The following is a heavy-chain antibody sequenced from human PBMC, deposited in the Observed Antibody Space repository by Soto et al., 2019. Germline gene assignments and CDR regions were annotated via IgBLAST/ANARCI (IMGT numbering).Heavy chain of an antibody. D-gene: IGHD2-21*02. CDR3: ARHPSDFWFDP. CDR1: GGSTRSSSYF. J-gene: IGHJ5*02. CDR2: IYYSGST. Sequence: PSETLSLTCSVSGGSTRSSSYFWGWIRQPPGKGLEWIGSIYYSGSTYYNPSLKSRVTVSVDTSKNQFSLKLSSVTAADTAVYYCARHPSDFWFDPWGQGTLVTVSS. V-gene: IGHV4-39*01.